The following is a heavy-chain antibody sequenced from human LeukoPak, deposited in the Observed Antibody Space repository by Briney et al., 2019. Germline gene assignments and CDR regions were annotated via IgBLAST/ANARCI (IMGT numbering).Heavy chain of an antibody. V-gene: IGHV3-23*01. J-gene: IGHJ6*03. CDR2: ISGSGYST. D-gene: IGHD4-17*01. Sequence: PGGSLRLSCAASGFTFSHYGVSWVRQAPGKGLEWVSAISGSGYSTYYADSVKGRFTISRDNSKNTLYLQMNSLRAEDTAVYYCAKYYGDDPDYYYYMDVWGKGTTVTISS. CDR1: GFTFSHYG. CDR3: AKYYGDDPDYYYYMDV.